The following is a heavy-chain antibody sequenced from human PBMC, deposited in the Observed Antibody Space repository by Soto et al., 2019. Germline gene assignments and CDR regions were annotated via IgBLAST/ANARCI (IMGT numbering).Heavy chain of an antibody. Sequence: ASVKVSCKASGYTFTGYYMHWVRQAPGQGLEWMGWINPNSGGTNYAQKFQGWVTMTRDTSISTAYMELSRLRSDDTAVYYCARVYCSSTSCYESVDAFDIWGQGTMVTVSS. V-gene: IGHV1-2*04. D-gene: IGHD2-2*01. CDR1: GYTFTGYY. CDR3: ARVYCSSTSCYESVDAFDI. CDR2: INPNSGGT. J-gene: IGHJ3*02.